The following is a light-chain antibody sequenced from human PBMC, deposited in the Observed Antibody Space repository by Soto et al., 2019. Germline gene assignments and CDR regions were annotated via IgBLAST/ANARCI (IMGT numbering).Light chain of an antibody. CDR3: SSYTSTSSYV. CDR1: SSDVGGYNS. CDR2: EVS. J-gene: IGLJ1*01. Sequence: QSVLTQPASVSGSPGQSITVAFTGTSSDVGGYNSVSWYQQHPGKPSKLIIYEVSNRPSGVSDRFSGSKSGNTASLTISGLQAEDEADYYCSSYTSTSSYVFATGTKV. V-gene: IGLV2-14*03.